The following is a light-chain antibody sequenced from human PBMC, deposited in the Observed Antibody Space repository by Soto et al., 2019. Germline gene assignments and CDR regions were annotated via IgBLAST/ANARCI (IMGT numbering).Light chain of an antibody. CDR1: SSNLGAGYD. Sequence: QSVLTQPPSVSGAPGQRVTLSCTGNSSNLGAGYDVHWYQQLPGAAPKLVIFGNRNRPSGVPERFSGSKSGTSASLAITGLQAEDEADYYCCSYAGIYTLVFGGGTKLTVL. J-gene: IGLJ2*01. V-gene: IGLV1-40*01. CDR3: CSYAGIYTLV. CDR2: GNR.